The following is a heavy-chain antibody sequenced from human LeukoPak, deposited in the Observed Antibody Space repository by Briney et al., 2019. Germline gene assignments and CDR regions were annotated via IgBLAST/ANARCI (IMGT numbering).Heavy chain of an antibody. Sequence: ASVKVSCKASGYTFTSYDINWVRQAPGQRLEWMGWSDPKSGATKYEHFQGKVTMTRDTSISTAYMELSRLTSDDTAVYYCARGNFYDNKGYSPELRYWGQGTLVTVSS. D-gene: IGHD3-10*01. CDR2: SDPKSGAT. CDR1: GYTFTSYD. J-gene: IGHJ4*02. CDR3: ARGNFYDNKGYSPELRY. V-gene: IGHV1-2*02.